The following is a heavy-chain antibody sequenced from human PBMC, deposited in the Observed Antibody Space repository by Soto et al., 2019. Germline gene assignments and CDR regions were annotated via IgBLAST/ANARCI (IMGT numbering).Heavy chain of an antibody. CDR1: GGTFSSYA. CDR2: IIPIFGTA. CDR3: VRDGTKTLRDWFDP. J-gene: IGHJ5*02. V-gene: IGHV1-69*13. D-gene: IGHD1-1*01. Sequence: SVKVSCKASGGTFSSYAISWVRQAPGQGLEWMGGIIPIFGTANYAQKFQGRVTITADESTSTAYMELSSLRSEDTAVYYCVRDGTKTLRDWFDPWGQGISVTVSS.